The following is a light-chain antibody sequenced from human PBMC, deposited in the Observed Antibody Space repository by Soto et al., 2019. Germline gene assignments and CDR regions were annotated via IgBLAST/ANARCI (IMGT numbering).Light chain of an antibody. CDR2: LEGSGSY. V-gene: IGLV4-60*02. CDR3: ETCDSNTHTV. CDR1: SGHSSYI. J-gene: IGLJ3*02. Sequence: QSVLTQSSSASASLGSSVKLTCTLSSGHSSYIIAWHQQQPGKAPRYLMKLEGSGSYNKGSGVPDRFSGSSSGADRYLTISNLQFEDEADYYSETCDSNTHTVFAGGTKLTVL.